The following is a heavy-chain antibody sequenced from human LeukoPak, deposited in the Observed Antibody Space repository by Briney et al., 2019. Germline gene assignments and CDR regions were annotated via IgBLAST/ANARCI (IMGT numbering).Heavy chain of an antibody. J-gene: IGHJ6*03. D-gene: IGHD4-17*01. CDR1: GGSISSYY. Sequence: SETLSLTCTVSGGSISSYYWSWIRQPAGKGLEWIGRIYTSGSTNYNPSLKSRVTMSVDTSKNQFSLKLSSVTAADTAVYYCARRESYGRNYYYYYYMDVWGKGTTVTVSS. CDR2: IYTSGST. CDR3: ARRESYGRNYYYYYYMDV. V-gene: IGHV4-4*07.